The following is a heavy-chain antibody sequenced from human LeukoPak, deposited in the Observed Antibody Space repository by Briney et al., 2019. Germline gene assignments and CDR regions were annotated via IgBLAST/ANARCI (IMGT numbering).Heavy chain of an antibody. D-gene: IGHD2-15*01. V-gene: IGHV3-20*04. Sequence: GGSLRLSCAASGFTFDDYGMSWVRQAPGKGLEWVSSINWNGGSIGYADSVKGRFSIFRDNSKNSMYMQMNSLRAEDTALYYCARSVAASRDYWGQGTLVTVSS. CDR2: INWNGGSI. J-gene: IGHJ4*02. CDR3: ARSVAASRDY. CDR1: GFTFDDYG.